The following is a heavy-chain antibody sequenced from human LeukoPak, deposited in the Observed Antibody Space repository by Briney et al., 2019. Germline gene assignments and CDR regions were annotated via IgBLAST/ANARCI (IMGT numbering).Heavy chain of an antibody. CDR1: GGSISGYY. V-gene: IGHV4-59*01. Sequence: KPSETLSLTCTVSGGSISGYYWNWIRQPPGKGLEWIGYIYYSGNTNYNPSLKSRVTISLDTSKNQFSLKLSSVTAADTAVYYCARAIPAYDFWSGYYAPVNPHFDYWGQGTLVTVSS. CDR3: ARAIPAYDFWSGYYAPVNPHFDY. CDR2: IYYSGNT. J-gene: IGHJ4*02. D-gene: IGHD3-3*01.